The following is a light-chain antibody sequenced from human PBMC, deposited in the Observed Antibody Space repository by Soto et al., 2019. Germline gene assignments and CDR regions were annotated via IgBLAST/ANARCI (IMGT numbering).Light chain of an antibody. Sequence: IQMTQSPSSLSASVGDSVTITCNASQDISKNLNWYHQKPGKAPTLLIYDASILRTGVPSRFSGGGSATHFTFTIISLQDHDIATDYCRQYDNLLPITFGQGTRLEIK. V-gene: IGKV1-33*01. CDR1: QDISKN. CDR3: RQYDNLLPIT. CDR2: DAS. J-gene: IGKJ5*01.